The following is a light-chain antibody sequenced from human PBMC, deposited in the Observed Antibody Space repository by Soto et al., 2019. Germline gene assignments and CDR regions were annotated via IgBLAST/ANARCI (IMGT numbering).Light chain of an antibody. J-gene: IGLJ1*01. V-gene: IGLV2-8*01. Sequence: QSVLAQPPSASGSPGQSVTISCTGTSSDVGAYNYVSWYQQHPGKAPKLMIYEVSKRPSGVPDRFSGSKSGNTASLTVSGLQAEDEADYYCNSYVGSNNYVFGTGTKV. CDR2: EVS. CDR1: SSDVGAYNY. CDR3: NSYVGSNNYV.